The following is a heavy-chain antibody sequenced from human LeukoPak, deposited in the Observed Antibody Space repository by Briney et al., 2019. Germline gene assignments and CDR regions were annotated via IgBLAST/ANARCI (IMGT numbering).Heavy chain of an antibody. Sequence: SETLTLTCTVSGDSISSGGYYWSWIRQHPGKGLEWIGYIYYSGSTYYNPSLKSRVTISVDTSKNQFSLKLSPVTAADTAVYYCANGRRDIVVVPPKYGMDVWGQGTTVIVSS. V-gene: IGHV4-31*03. CDR1: GDSISSGGYY. J-gene: IGHJ6*02. D-gene: IGHD2-2*01. CDR3: ANGRRDIVVVPPKYGMDV. CDR2: IYYSGST.